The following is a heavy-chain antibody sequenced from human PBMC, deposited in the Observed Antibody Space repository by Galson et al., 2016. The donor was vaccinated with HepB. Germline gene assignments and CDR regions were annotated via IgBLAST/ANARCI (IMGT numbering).Heavy chain of an antibody. J-gene: IGHJ6*02. V-gene: IGHV3-23*01. Sequence: SLRLSCAASGFTFSSYAMNWVRQAPGKGLEWVSGASSSGGSTYYADSVKGRFTISRDNSKNTLYVQMNSLRAEDTAVYYCVKGEDWAFNGMDVWGQGTTVTVSS. D-gene: IGHD3-9*01. CDR3: VKGEDWAFNGMDV. CDR2: ASSSGGST. CDR1: GFTFSSYA.